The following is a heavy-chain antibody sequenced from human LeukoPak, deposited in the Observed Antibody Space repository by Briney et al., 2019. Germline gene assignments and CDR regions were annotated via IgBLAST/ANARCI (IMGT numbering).Heavy chain of an antibody. Sequence: SETLSLTCTVSGGSISSGDYYWSWIRQPPGKGLEWIGYIYYSGSTYYNPSLKSRVTISVDTSKNQFSLKLSSVTAADTAVYYCARVLTKEDAFDIWGQGTMVTVSS. J-gene: IGHJ3*02. D-gene: IGHD4-11*01. CDR2: IYYSGST. V-gene: IGHV4-30-4*01. CDR1: GGSISSGDYY. CDR3: ARVLTKEDAFDI.